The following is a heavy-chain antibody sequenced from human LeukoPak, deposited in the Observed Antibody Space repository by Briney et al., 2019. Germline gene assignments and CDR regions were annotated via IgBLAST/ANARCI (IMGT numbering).Heavy chain of an antibody. CDR1: GFTFSSYL. CDR3: ARGPANDYGDY. CDR2: INSDGSST. J-gene: IGHJ4*02. D-gene: IGHD4-17*01. Sequence: GGSLRLSCAASGFTFSSYLMHWVRQAPGKGLVWVSRINSDGSSTSYADSVKGRFTISRDNAKNTLYLQMNSLRAEDTAVYYCARGPANDYGDYWGQGTLVTVSS. V-gene: IGHV3-74*01.